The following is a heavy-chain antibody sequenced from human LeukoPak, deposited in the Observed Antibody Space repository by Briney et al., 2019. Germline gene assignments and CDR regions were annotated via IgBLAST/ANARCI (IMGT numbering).Heavy chain of an antibody. V-gene: IGHV1-69*05. CDR3: ASRRRYCSSTSCPFDY. J-gene: IGHJ4*02. CDR1: GGTFSSYA. CDR2: IIPIFGTA. D-gene: IGHD2-2*01. Sequence: GASVKVSCKASGGTFSSYAISWVRQAPGQGLEWMGGIIPIFGTANYAQKFLGRVTITTDESTSTAYMELSSLRSEDTAVYYSASRRRYCSSTSCPFDYWGQGTLVTVSS.